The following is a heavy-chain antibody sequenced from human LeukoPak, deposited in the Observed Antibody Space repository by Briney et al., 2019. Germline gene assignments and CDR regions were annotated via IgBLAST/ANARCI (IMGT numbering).Heavy chain of an antibody. CDR3: ARPGAVAGFDS. J-gene: IGHJ4*02. D-gene: IGHD6-19*01. Sequence: GGSLRLSCAASGFTFRDYYMSWIRQAPGKGLEWVSYISGTGSTTYYTDSVKGRFTISRDNAKSSLFLQMNSLRAEDTAIYYCARPGAVAGFDSWGQGTLVTVSS. CDR2: ISGTGSTT. V-gene: IGHV3-11*01. CDR1: GFTFRDYY.